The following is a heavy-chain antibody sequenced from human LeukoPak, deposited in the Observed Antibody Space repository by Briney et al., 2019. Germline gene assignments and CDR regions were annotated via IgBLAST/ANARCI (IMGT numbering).Heavy chain of an antibody. J-gene: IGHJ4*02. CDR3: AKEGRSLQTY. D-gene: IGHD5-24*01. CDR1: GFIFRNYG. CDR2: IQSDGSKH. Sequence: PGRSLRLSCAASGFIFRNYGIHWVRQAPGKGLEWVTAIQSDGSKHYYIDSVKGRFTISRDNGKKSLYLQMNSLRVEDTAVYYCAKEGRSLQTYWGQGTLVTVSS. V-gene: IGHV3-33*03.